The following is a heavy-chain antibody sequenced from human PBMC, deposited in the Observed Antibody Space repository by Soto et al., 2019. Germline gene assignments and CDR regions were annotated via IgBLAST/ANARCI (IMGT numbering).Heavy chain of an antibody. CDR3: AKSGLCGYNWNDEYYYYYGMDV. Sequence: ASVKVSCKASGYTFTSYAMHWVRQAPGQRLEWMGWINAGNGNTKYSQKFQGRVTITRDTSASTAYMELSSLRSEDTAVYYCAKSGLCGYNWNDEYYYYYGMDVWGQGTTVTVSS. CDR2: INAGNGNT. V-gene: IGHV1-3*01. CDR1: GYTFTSYA. J-gene: IGHJ6*02. D-gene: IGHD1-1*01.